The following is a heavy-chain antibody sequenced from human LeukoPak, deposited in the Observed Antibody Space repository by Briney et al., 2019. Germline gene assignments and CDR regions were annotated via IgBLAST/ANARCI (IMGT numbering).Heavy chain of an antibody. V-gene: IGHV1-69*10. Sequence: SVKVSCKTSGVTFSSYPISWVRQAPGQGLVWMGGIIPVFGIVNYAQKFQGRVTITADKSTSTAYMELSSLRSEDAAVYYCARVTVAGPGTFDIWGQGTMVTVSS. CDR1: GVTFSSYP. J-gene: IGHJ3*02. CDR3: ARVTVAGPGTFDI. CDR2: IIPVFGIV. D-gene: IGHD6-19*01.